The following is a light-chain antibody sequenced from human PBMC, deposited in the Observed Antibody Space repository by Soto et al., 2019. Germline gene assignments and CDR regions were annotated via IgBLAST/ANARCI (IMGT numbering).Light chain of an antibody. J-gene: IGKJ2*01. Sequence: DIQMTQSPSTLSASVGDSVTITCRASQSISSWLAWYQQKPGKAPNLLIYKASNLESGVPSRFSGSGSGTEFTLTISSLQPDDFATYYCQQYNSYSYTFGQGTKLEIK. CDR1: QSISSW. V-gene: IGKV1-5*03. CDR3: QQYNSYSYT. CDR2: KAS.